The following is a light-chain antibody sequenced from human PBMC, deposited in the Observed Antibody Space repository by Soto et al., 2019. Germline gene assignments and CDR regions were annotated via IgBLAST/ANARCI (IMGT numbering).Light chain of an antibody. CDR3: QQYNNWPPLT. Sequence: EVVMTQSPATLSVSPGERVTLSCRASQSVTVNLAWYQQKPGQAPRLLIYGASTRATGIPARFSGSGSGTEFTLTINSLQSEDFAVYYCQQYNNWPPLTFGGGTKVEIK. CDR2: GAS. V-gene: IGKV3-15*01. CDR1: QSVTVN. J-gene: IGKJ4*01.